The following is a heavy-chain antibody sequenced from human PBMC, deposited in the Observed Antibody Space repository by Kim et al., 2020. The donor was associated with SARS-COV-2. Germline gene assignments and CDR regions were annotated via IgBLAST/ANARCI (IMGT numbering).Heavy chain of an antibody. CDR3: AKGARGKTLYYFYMDV. V-gene: IGHV3-23*01. J-gene: IGHJ6*03. CDR1: GLNFSDYA. Sequence: GGSLRLSCAASGLNFSDYAMSCVRQAPGKGLEWVAATSGGGSSTYYAGSVRGRFTISRDSSQKTVYLQMNSLRAEDTAIYYCAKGARGKTLYYFYMDVWGKGTTVTVS. CDR2: TSGGGSST.